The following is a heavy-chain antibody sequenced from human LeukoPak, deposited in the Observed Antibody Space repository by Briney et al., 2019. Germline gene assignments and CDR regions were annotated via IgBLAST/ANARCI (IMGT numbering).Heavy chain of an antibody. CDR2: ISTGGSP. CDR3: VRGFRGYSFDY. J-gene: IGHJ4*02. V-gene: IGHV3-53*01. CDR1: GFTFSSYA. Sequence: GGSLRLSCAASGFTFSSYAMSWVRQAPGKGLEWVSLISTGGSPYYTDSVKGRFTISRDNSKNTLFLQMNSLRAEDTAVYYCVRGFRGYSFDYWGQGTLVTVSS.